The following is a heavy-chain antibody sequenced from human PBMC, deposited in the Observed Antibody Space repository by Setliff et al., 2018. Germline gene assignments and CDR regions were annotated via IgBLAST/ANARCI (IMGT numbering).Heavy chain of an antibody. CDR2: ISHTGST. J-gene: IGHJ3*02. Sequence: PSETLSLTCRVSGYSIRSGYNWGWIRQSPGKGLEWIASISHTGSTDYNPSLESQITISSDTSRNQFSLKLSSVTAADTAVYYCARDPLTTNRRRAFDIWGQGTMVTVSS. CDR1: GYSIRSGYN. V-gene: IGHV4-38-2*02. CDR3: ARDPLTTNRRRAFDI. D-gene: IGHD4-17*01.